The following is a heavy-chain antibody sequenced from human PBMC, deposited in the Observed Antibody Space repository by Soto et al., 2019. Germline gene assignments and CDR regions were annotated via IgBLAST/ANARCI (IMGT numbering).Heavy chain of an antibody. CDR3: ATRITVFGMLIPPFDP. V-gene: IGHV4-34*01. D-gene: IGHD3-3*01. Sequence: SETLSLTCAVYGGSVNSYYWNWIHQPPGKGLEWIGEINHTGGTHYNPSLKSRVTMSVDTSKNQFSLRLSAVSAADTAIYYCATRITVFGMLIPPFDPWGQGTQVTVSS. CDR2: INHTGGT. J-gene: IGHJ5*02. CDR1: GGSVNSYY.